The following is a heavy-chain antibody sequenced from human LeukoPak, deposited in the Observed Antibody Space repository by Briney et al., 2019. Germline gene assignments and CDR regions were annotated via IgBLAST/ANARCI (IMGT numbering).Heavy chain of an antibody. CDR1: GESFSGYY. CDR2: INHSGST. CDR3: ARGVNNWNVDVFDI. D-gene: IGHD1-20*01. Sequence: SETLSLTCAVYGESFSGYYWSWIRQPPGKGLEWIGEINHSGSTNYNPSLKSRVTISVGTSKNQFSLKLSSVTAADTAVYYCARGVNNWNVDVFDIWGQGTMVTVSS. J-gene: IGHJ3*02. V-gene: IGHV4-34*01.